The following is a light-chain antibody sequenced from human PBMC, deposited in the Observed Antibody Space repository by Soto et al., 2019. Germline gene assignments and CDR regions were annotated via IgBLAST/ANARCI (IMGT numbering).Light chain of an antibody. CDR3: QPANSFPLT. CDR1: QGISSW. Sequence: DIQMTQSPSSVSASVGDRGTITCRTSQGISSWIAWYQQKPGKAPRLLIYAASSLQSGVPSRFSGSGSGTDFTLTISSLQPEDFATYYCQPANSFPLTFGEGTKVEIK. J-gene: IGKJ4*01. V-gene: IGKV1-12*01. CDR2: AAS.